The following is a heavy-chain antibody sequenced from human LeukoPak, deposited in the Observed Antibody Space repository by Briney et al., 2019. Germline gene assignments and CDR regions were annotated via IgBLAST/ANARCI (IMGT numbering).Heavy chain of an antibody. CDR3: AKWGDYDILTGYYVPDY. Sequence: PGGSLRLSCAASGFTFSSYAMSWVRQAPGKGLEWVSAISGSGGSTYYADSVKGRFTISRGDSKNTLYLQVNSLRAEDTAVYYCAKWGDYDILTGYYVPDYWGQGTLVTVSS. V-gene: IGHV3-23*01. D-gene: IGHD3-9*01. CDR1: GFTFSSYA. J-gene: IGHJ4*02. CDR2: ISGSGGST.